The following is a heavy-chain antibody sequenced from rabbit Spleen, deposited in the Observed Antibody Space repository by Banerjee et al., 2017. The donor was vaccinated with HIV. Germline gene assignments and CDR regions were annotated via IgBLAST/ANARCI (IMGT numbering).Heavy chain of an antibody. Sequence: QQQLEESGGGLVKPGGTLTLTCKASGLDFSGDSYDSYMCWVRQAPGKGLEWIACIDIGSRDFTYYASWAKGRFIISKTSSTTVTLQMTSLTVADTATYFCARDTGSSFSTYGMDLWGPGTLVTVS. CDR3: ARDTGSSFSTYGMDL. J-gene: IGHJ6*01. V-gene: IGHV1S45*01. CDR1: GLDFSGDSY. CDR2: IDIGSRDFT. D-gene: IGHD8-1*01.